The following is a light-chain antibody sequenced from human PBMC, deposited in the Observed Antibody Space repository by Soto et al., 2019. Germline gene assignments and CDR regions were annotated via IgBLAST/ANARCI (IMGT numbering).Light chain of an antibody. V-gene: IGKV3-15*01. J-gene: IGKJ1*01. Sequence: EIVMTQSPATLSVSPGERATLSCRASQSVSSNLAWYQQKPGQAPRLLIYGASTRATGIPARFSGSVSGTEFTLTISSLQSEDCAVYYCQQYGTWWTFGQGTKVEIK. CDR2: GAS. CDR1: QSVSSN. CDR3: QQYGTWWT.